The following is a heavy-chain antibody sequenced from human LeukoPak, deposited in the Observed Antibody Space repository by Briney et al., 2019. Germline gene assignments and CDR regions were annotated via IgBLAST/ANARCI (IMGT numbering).Heavy chain of an antibody. V-gene: IGHV3-21*01. J-gene: IGHJ4*02. CDR2: ISSSSSYI. CDR3: ARGGKRLNFDYFDY. Sequence: GGSLRLSCAASGFTFSSYSMNWVRHAPGKGLEWVSSISSSSSYIYYADSVKGRCTISRDNAKNSLFLQMNSLRADDTAMYYCARGGKRLNFDYFDYWGQGTLVTVSS. D-gene: IGHD1-26*01. CDR1: GFTFSSYS.